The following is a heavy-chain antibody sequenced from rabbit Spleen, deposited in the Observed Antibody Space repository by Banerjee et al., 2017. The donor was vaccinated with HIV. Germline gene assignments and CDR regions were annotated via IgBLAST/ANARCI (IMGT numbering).Heavy chain of an antibody. Sequence: QEQLEESGGDLVKPEGSLTLTCTASGFSFSSTYWICWVRQAPGKGLEWIACIDTGSSGFTYFATWAKGRFTCSKTSSTTVTLQMTRLTAADTATYFCARDTSSSFSSYGMDLWGPGTLVTVS. CDR3: ARDTSSSFSSYGMDL. V-gene: IGHV1S45*01. D-gene: IGHD1-1*01. J-gene: IGHJ6*01. CDR2: IDTGSSGFT. CDR1: GFSFSSTYW.